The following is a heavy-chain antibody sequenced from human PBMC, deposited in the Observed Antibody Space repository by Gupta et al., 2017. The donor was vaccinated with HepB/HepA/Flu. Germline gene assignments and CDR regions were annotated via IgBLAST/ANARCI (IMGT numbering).Heavy chain of an antibody. J-gene: IGHJ4*02. CDR3: TTAGYCSDGDCYSVFYGSMFDY. Sequence: VQLVASGGGLIKPGVSLRLSCAASGITFFNTWLNWVRQAPGEGMEWVGRIKSNVDGGTVDYATPVKGRFTISSDDSKNTVYLQMNSRKTEDTGVYLCTTAGYCSDGDCYSVFYGSMFDYYCQGILVTDSS. CDR2: IKSNVDGGTV. CDR1: GITFFNTW. V-gene: IGHV3-15*01. D-gene: IGHD2-15*01.